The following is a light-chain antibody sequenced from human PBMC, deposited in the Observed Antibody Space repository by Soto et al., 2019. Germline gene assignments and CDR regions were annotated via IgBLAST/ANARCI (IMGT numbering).Light chain of an antibody. CDR2: DAS. V-gene: IGKV3-11*01. J-gene: IGKJ1*01. Sequence: EIVLTQSPATLSLSPGERATLACWASQNVSSYLAWYQQKPGQAPRLLIYDASNRATGIPARFSGSGSGTDFTLTISSLEPEDFAVYYCQQRSNWPRTFGQGTKVDIK. CDR3: QQRSNWPRT. CDR1: QNVSSY.